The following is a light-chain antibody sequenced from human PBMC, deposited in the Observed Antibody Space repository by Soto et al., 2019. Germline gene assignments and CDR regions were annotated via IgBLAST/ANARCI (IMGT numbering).Light chain of an antibody. Sequence: QSALTQPASVSGSPGQSVTISCTGPRSDIGDSNFISWYQHSPGKAPRLLIYEVNNRPSGISRRFSGSKAGNTASLTISGLLDDDEGDYFSASFRSGTILIFGSGTKLTVL. V-gene: IGLV2-14*01. CDR2: EVN. J-gene: IGLJ1*01. CDR3: ASFRSGTILI. CDR1: RSDIGDSNF.